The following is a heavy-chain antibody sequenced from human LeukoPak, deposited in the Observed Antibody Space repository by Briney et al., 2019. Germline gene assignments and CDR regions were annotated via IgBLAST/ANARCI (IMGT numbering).Heavy chain of an antibody. Sequence: GGSLRLSCAASGFTFDDYAMHWVQQAPGKGLEWVSGISWNSGSIGYADSVKGRFTISRDNAKNSLYLQMNSLRAEDTALYYCAKGRGYYDYWGQGTLVTVSS. D-gene: IGHD3-22*01. CDR1: GFTFDDYA. V-gene: IGHV3-9*01. J-gene: IGHJ4*02. CDR2: ISWNSGSI. CDR3: AKGRGYYDY.